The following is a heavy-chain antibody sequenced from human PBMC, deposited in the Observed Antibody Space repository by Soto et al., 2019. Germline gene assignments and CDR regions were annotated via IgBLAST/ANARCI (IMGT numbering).Heavy chain of an antibody. Sequence: SETLSLTCTVSGGSXSSGDYYWSWIRQPPGKGLEWIGYIYYSGSTYYNPSLKSRVTISVDTSNNQFSLKMTSVTAADTAMYYCATLLPRIEVTVLPIPTWGQGTLVTVSS. D-gene: IGHD2-15*01. CDR2: IYYSGST. CDR1: GGSXSSGDYY. J-gene: IGHJ5*02. CDR3: ATLLPRIEVTVLPIPT. V-gene: IGHV4-30-4*01.